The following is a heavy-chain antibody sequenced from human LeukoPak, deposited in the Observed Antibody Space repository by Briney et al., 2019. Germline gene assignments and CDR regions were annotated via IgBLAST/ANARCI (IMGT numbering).Heavy chain of an antibody. CDR3: ARDTSYTSETCCNDYFDS. Sequence: SETLSLTCTVSGGSLNNHYWSWVRQPPGKALEWIGYISHTGNTRSHPSLKSRVTISVDTSKNQFSLKLGSVTAADTAAYYCARDTSYTSETCCNDYFDSWGQGTLVTVSS. D-gene: IGHD2/OR15-2a*01. J-gene: IGHJ4*02. V-gene: IGHV4-59*11. CDR2: ISHTGNT. CDR1: GGSLNNHY.